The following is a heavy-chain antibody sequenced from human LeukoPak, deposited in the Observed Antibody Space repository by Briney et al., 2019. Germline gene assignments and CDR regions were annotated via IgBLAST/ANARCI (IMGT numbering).Heavy chain of an antibody. D-gene: IGHD3-16*01. J-gene: IGHJ4*02. CDR1: GGSISSSSSF. Sequence: ETPSLTCTVSGGSISSSSSFWAWIRQPPGKGLEWIGNVYYSGNTHYNPSLKSRVTISLDTSKNQFSLRLTSVTAADTAVYYCARHGLYQDYGYWGQGTLVSVSS. V-gene: IGHV4-39*01. CDR2: VYYSGNT. CDR3: ARHGLYQDYGY.